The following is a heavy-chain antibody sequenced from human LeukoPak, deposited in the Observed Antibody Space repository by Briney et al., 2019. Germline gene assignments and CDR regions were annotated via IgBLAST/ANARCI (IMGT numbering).Heavy chain of an antibody. Sequence: ETLSLTCTVSGGSISSYYWSWIRQPAGKGLEWIGHIYYSGYTSYNPSLKSRVTISIDTSKNQFSLELISVTAADTAVYYCARMDYYGSGSSRRNWFDPWGQGTLVTVSS. J-gene: IGHJ5*02. V-gene: IGHV4-59*08. CDR1: GGSISSYY. CDR2: IYYSGYT. D-gene: IGHD3-10*01. CDR3: ARMDYYGSGSSRRNWFDP.